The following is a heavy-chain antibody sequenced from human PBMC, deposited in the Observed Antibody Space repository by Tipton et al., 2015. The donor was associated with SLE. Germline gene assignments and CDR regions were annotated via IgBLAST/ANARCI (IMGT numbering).Heavy chain of an antibody. D-gene: IGHD3-10*01. CDR3: ARDHLPGGYYYYMDV. Sequence: LRLSCTVSGGSINSESYFWGWIRQPPGKGLEWIGTVSYRGITYHYPSLKSRVTISVDTSKNQFSLKLSSVTAADTAVYYCARDHLPGGYYYYMDVWGKGTTVTVSS. CDR1: GGSINSESYF. V-gene: IGHV4-39*07. CDR2: VSYRGIT. J-gene: IGHJ6*03.